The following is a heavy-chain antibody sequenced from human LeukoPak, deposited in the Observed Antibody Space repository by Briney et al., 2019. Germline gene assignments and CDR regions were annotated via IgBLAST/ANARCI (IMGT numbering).Heavy chain of an antibody. CDR2: ISWNSGSI. J-gene: IGHJ3*02. CDR1: GFTFDDYA. D-gene: IGHD1-26*01. Sequence: QAGGSLRLSCAASGFTFDDYAMHWVRQAPGKGLEWVSGISWNSGSIGYADSVKGRFTISRDNAKNSLYLQMNSLRAEDTALYYCAKEGGVRANDAFDIWGQGTMVTVSS. CDR3: AKEGGVRANDAFDI. V-gene: IGHV3-9*01.